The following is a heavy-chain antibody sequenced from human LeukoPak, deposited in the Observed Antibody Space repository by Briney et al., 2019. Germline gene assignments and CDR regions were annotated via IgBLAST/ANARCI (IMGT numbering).Heavy chain of an antibody. J-gene: IGHJ5*02. D-gene: IGHD3-22*01. CDR3: ARASPYYYDSSGRNWFDP. V-gene: IGHV4-34*01. CDR1: GGSFSGYY. Sequence: SGTLSLTCAVYGGSFSGYYWSWIRQPPGKGLEWIGEINHSGSTNYNPSLKSRVTISVDTSKDQFSLKLSSVTAADTAVYYCARASPYYYDSSGRNWFDPWGQGTLVTVSS. CDR2: INHSGST.